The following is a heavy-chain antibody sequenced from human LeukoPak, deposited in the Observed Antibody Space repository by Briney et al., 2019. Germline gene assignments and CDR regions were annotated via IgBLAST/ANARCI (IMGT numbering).Heavy chain of an antibody. Sequence: ASVKVSCKASGYTFTGYYMHWVRQAPGQGLEWMGWINSNSGGTNYAQKFQGRVTMTRDTSISTAYMELSRLRSDDTAVYYCARTTYYYDSSGYFQGTDAFDIWGQGTMVTVSS. CDR1: GYTFTGYY. D-gene: IGHD3-22*01. CDR3: ARTTYYYDSSGYFQGTDAFDI. V-gene: IGHV1-2*02. J-gene: IGHJ3*02. CDR2: INSNSGGT.